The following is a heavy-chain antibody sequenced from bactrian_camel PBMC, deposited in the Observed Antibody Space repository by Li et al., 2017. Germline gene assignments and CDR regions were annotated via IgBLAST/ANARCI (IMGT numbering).Heavy chain of an antibody. V-gene: IGHV3S53*01. CDR2: IDTDGTT. J-gene: IGHJ4*01. CDR3: AADWCPDLTESHEGDYDMEPEF. Sequence: HVQLVESGGGSAQAGGSLRLSCVFSNYNYIPPYVGWFRQAPGKEREGVAAIDTDGTTRYADSVKGRFTVSQDDAKNTLYLQMNSLKVEDTAMYYCAADWCPDLTESHEGDYDMEPEFRGQGTQVTVS. D-gene: IGHD4*01. CDR1: NYNYIPPY.